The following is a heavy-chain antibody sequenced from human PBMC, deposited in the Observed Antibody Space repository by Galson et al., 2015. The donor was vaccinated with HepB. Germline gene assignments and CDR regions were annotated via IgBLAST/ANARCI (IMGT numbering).Heavy chain of an antibody. V-gene: IGHV3-33*01. CDR1: RFTFSSCG. CDR3: VRDYSYSVYSYGMDV. D-gene: IGHD5/OR15-5a*01. J-gene: IGHJ6*02. Sequence: SLRLSCAASRFTFSSCGMHWVRQAPGKGLEWVAAIWYDGTKKYYAASVRGRFTISRDNSKSVLYLQMDSLSAEDTAVYYCVRDYSYSVYSYGMDVWGQGTTVTVSS. CDR2: IWYDGTKK.